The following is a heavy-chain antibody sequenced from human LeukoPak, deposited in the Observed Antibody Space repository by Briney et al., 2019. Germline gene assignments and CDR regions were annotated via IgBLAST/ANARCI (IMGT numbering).Heavy chain of an antibody. J-gene: IGHJ4*02. V-gene: IGHV3-30-3*01. D-gene: IGHD2-21*02. CDR2: ISYDGSNK. Sequence: GRSLRLSCAASGFTFSSYAMHWVREAPGKGLEWVAVISYDGSNKYYADSVKGRFTISRDNSKNTLYLQMNSLRAEDTAVYYCARSSGGDRPSPFDYWGQGTLVTVSS. CDR1: GFTFSSYA. CDR3: ARSSGGDRPSPFDY.